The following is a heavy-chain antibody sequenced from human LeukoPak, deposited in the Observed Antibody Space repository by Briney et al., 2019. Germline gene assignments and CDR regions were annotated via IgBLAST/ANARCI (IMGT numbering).Heavy chain of an antibody. V-gene: IGHV3-7*03. Sequence: GGSLRLSCAASGFTFSNYWMTWVRQAPGKGLEWVAKINQDGSDKSYVDSGKGRFTVSRDNAKNSLYLQMNSLRAEDTAIYYCVRDRGTYRPIDYWGQGTLVTVSS. CDR3: VRDRGTYRPIDY. CDR2: INQDGSDK. D-gene: IGHD1-26*01. CDR1: GFTFSNYW. J-gene: IGHJ4*02.